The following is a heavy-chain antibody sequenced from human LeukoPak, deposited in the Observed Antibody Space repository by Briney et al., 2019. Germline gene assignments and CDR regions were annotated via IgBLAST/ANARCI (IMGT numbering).Heavy chain of an antibody. V-gene: IGHV3-9*01. J-gene: IGHJ4*02. CDR2: ISWNSGRI. Sequence: GGSLRLSCAASGFTFGDYAMHWVRQAPGKGLEWVSGISWNSGRIAYADSVKGRFTISRDNAKNSLYLQMNSLRAEDTALYYCAKDEGSSSWYYFYYWGQGTLVTVSS. CDR3: AKDEGSSSWYYFYY. D-gene: IGHD6-13*01. CDR1: GFTFGDYA.